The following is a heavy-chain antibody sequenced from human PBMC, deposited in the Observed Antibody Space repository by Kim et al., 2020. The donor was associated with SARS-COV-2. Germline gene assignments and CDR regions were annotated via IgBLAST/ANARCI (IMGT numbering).Heavy chain of an antibody. Sequence: SETLSLTCTVSGGSISSYYWSWIRQPPGKGLEWIGYIYYSGSTNYNPSLKSRVTISVDTSKNQFSLKLSSVTAADTAVYYCARVRGVTTFAFDIWGQGTMVTVSS. CDR2: IYYSGST. J-gene: IGHJ3*02. D-gene: IGHD4-17*01. CDR3: ARVRGVTTFAFDI. V-gene: IGHV4-59*01. CDR1: GGSISSYY.